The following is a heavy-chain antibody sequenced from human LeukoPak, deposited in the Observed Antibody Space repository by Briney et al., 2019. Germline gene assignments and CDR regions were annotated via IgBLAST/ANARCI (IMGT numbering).Heavy chain of an antibody. Sequence: SETLSLTCAVYGGSFSGYYWSWIRQPPGKGLEWIGEINHSGSTNYNPSLKSRVTISVDTSKNQFSLKPSSVTAADTAVYYCASVGYYDSSGYYEDAFDIWGQGTMVTVSS. CDR1: GGSFSGYY. D-gene: IGHD3-22*01. CDR2: INHSGST. J-gene: IGHJ3*02. CDR3: ASVGYYDSSGYYEDAFDI. V-gene: IGHV4-34*01.